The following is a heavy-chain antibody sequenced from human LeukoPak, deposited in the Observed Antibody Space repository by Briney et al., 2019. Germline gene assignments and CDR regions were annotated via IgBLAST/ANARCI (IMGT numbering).Heavy chain of an antibody. CDR2: IYYSGYT. Sequence: SETLSLTCTVSGDSLIMSRFFWGWCRQPPGKGLEWIGSIYYSGYTFYNQSLKSRVIIAIDASKNQFSLKLTSVTAADTAVYYCARLPRWAYYYYMDVWGKGTTVTVSS. D-gene: IGHD1-26*01. CDR1: GDSLIMSRFF. CDR3: ARLPRWAYYYYMDV. J-gene: IGHJ6*03. V-gene: IGHV4-39*07.